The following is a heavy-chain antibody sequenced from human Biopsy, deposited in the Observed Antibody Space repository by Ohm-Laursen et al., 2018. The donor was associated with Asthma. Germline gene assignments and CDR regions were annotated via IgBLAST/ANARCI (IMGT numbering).Heavy chain of an antibody. Sequence: GTLSLTCAVYGGSFSGYYWGWIRRPPGKGLEWMGSISYTGSAYHNPSLKSRVTISVDTSKNHFSLKLSSVTAADTAVYYCARHWDWGSFFDYWGRGTPVTVSS. CDR3: ARHWDWGSFFDY. V-gene: IGHV4-39*01. CDR2: ISYTGSA. J-gene: IGHJ4*02. D-gene: IGHD7-27*01. CDR1: GGSFSGYY.